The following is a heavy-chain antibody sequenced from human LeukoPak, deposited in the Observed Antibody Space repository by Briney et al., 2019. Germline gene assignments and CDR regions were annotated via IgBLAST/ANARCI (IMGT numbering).Heavy chain of an antibody. V-gene: IGHV4-59*11. D-gene: IGHD3-10*01. CDR1: GGSIRPHY. J-gene: IGHJ4*02. Sequence: SETLSLTCAVSGGSIRPHYWSWIRQAPGKGLEWIGYIYYSGATNYNPSLKSRVTISLDTSKSQFSLKLTSVTAADTAVYFCAREIEYYYGSGSLLHFDYWGQGTLVTVSS. CDR3: AREIEYYYGSGSLLHFDY. CDR2: IYYSGAT.